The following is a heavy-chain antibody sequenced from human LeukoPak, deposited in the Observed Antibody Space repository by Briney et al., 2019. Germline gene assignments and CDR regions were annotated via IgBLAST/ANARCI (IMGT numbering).Heavy chain of an antibody. V-gene: IGHV4-59*01. D-gene: IGHD3-22*01. J-gene: IGHJ5*02. CDR3: ASGHRSGANNWFDP. Sequence: SETLSPTCTVSGGSLRAYYWSRIRQPPGKRLEWIGYIYYSGSTNYNPSLKSRVTISVDTSKNQFSLKLNSLTAADTAVYYCASGHRSGANNWFDPWGQGTLVTVSS. CDR1: GGSLRAYY. CDR2: IYYSGST.